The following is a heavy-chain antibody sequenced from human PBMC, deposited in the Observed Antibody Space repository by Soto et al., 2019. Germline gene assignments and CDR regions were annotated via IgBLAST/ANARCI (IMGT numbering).Heavy chain of an antibody. CDR1: GGTFSSYA. Sequence: QVQLVQSGAEVKKPGSSVKVSCKASGGTFSSYAISWVRQAPGQGLEWMGGIIPIFGTANYAQKFQGRVTITAAEATTTAYMELMSMRSDDAAVFYYATSSNPHYGGDVNYYYYYMDVWGKGTTVTVSS. J-gene: IGHJ6*03. CDR3: ATSSNPHYGGDVNYYYYYMDV. V-gene: IGHV1-69*01. D-gene: IGHD4-17*01. CDR2: IIPIFGTA.